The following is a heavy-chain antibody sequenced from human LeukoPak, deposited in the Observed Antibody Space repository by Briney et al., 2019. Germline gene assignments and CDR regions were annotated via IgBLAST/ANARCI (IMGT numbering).Heavy chain of an antibody. D-gene: IGHD4-11*01. V-gene: IGHV3-9*01. Sequence: GRSLRLSCAASGFTFDDYAMHWVRQAPGKGLEWVSGISWNSGSIGYADSVKGRFTISRDNAKNSLYLQMNSLRAEDTALYYCAKPRNDYSNFDAFDIWGQGTMVTVSS. CDR2: ISWNSGSI. CDR3: AKPRNDYSNFDAFDI. J-gene: IGHJ3*02. CDR1: GFTFDDYA.